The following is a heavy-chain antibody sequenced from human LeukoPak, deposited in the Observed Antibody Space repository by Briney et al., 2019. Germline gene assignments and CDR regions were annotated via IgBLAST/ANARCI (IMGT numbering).Heavy chain of an antibody. Sequence: QPGGSLRLSCAASGFTFSSYAMSWVRQAPGKGLEWVSAISGSGGSTYYADSVKGRFTISRDNSKNTLYLQMNSLRAEDTAVYYCAKSLGYCSGGSCPGVFDYRGQGTLVTVSS. J-gene: IGHJ4*02. CDR1: GFTFSSYA. D-gene: IGHD2-15*01. CDR2: ISGSGGST. V-gene: IGHV3-23*01. CDR3: AKSLGYCSGGSCPGVFDY.